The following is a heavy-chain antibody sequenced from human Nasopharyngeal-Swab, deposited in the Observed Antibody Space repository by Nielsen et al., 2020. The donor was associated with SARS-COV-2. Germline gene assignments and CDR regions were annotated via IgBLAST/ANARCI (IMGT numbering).Heavy chain of an antibody. CDR2: INPIFGTA. V-gene: IGHV1-69*01. J-gene: IGHJ6*03. Sequence: WARQAPGQGHEWMGGINPIFGTANYAQKFQGRVTITADESTSTAYMELSSLRSEDTAVYYCARGGITMVRGVIINYYYYYMDVWGKGTTVTVSS. CDR3: ARGGITMVRGVIINYYYYYMDV. D-gene: IGHD3-10*01.